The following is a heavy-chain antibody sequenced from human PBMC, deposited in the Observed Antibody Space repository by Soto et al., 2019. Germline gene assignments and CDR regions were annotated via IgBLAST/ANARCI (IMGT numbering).Heavy chain of an antibody. D-gene: IGHD3-10*01. Sequence: PSETLSLTCTVSGGSISSGGYYWSWIRQHPGKGLEWIGYIYYSGSTYYNPSLKSRVTISVDTSKNQFSLKLSSVTAADTAVYYCARAHGSGWGAFDIWGQGTMVTVSS. J-gene: IGHJ3*02. CDR2: IYYSGST. CDR3: ARAHGSGWGAFDI. CDR1: GGSISSGGYY. V-gene: IGHV4-31*03.